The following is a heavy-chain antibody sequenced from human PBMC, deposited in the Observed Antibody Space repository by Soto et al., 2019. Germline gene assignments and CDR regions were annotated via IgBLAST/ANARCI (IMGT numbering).Heavy chain of an antibody. CDR3: EREALRSLHFDY. D-gene: IGHD6-6*01. Sequence: PSETLSLTCTVSGGSISSYYWSWIRQPPGKGLEWIGYIYYSGSTNYNPSLKSRVTISVDTSKNQFSLKLSSVTAAETAVYYCEREALRSLHFDYWGQGTLVTVSS. V-gene: IGHV4-59*01. CDR1: GGSISSYY. CDR2: IYYSGST. J-gene: IGHJ4*02.